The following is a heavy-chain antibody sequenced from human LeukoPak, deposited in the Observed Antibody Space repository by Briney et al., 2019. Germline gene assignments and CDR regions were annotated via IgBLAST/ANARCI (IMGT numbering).Heavy chain of an antibody. V-gene: IGHV3-48*03. CDR3: AKDRLLNCRGDCYIFDY. D-gene: IGHD2-21*02. CDR1: GFTFSSYE. J-gene: IGHJ4*02. CDR2: ISSSGSTI. Sequence: GGSLRLSCAASGFTFSSYEMNWVRRAPGKGLEWVSYISSSGSTIYYADSVKGRFTISRDNAKNPLYLQMNSLRTEDTAVYYCAKDRLLNCRGDCYIFDYWGQGTVVTVSS.